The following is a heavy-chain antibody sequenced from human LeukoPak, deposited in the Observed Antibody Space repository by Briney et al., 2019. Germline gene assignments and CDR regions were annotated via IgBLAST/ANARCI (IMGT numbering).Heavy chain of an antibody. D-gene: IGHD4-17*01. J-gene: IGHJ5*02. V-gene: IGHV1-2*02. Sequence: ASVKVSCKASGYTFTGYYMHWVRQAPGQGLEWMGWINPNSGGTNYAQKFQGRVTMTRDTSISTAYMELSRLRSDDTAVYYCARDAFGDLLNWFDPWGQGTLVTVSS. CDR2: INPNSGGT. CDR3: ARDAFGDLLNWFDP. CDR1: GYTFTGYY.